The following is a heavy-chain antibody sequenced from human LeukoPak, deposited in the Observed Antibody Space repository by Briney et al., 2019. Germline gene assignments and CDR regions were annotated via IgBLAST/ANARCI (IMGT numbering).Heavy chain of an antibody. J-gene: IGHJ4*02. Sequence: ASVKVSCKASGGTFSSYAISWVRQAPGQGLEWMGWISAYNGNTNYAQKFQGRVTMTIDTSTTTVYMELRSLRSDDTAIYYCARDLMYCDTMSCYDGDFDYWGQGTPVTVSS. D-gene: IGHD2-2*01. CDR2: ISAYNGNT. CDR1: GGTFSSYA. V-gene: IGHV1-18*01. CDR3: ARDLMYCDTMSCYDGDFDY.